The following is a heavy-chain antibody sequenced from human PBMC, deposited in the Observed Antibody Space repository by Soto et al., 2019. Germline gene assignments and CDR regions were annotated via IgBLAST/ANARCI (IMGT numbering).Heavy chain of an antibody. J-gene: IGHJ6*02. CDR1: GGSVSSGSYY. V-gene: IGHV4-61*01. Sequence: SETLSLTCTVSGGSVSSGSYYWSWIRQPPGKGLEWIGYIYYSGSTNYNPSLKSRVTISVDTSKNQFSLKLSSVTAADTAVYYWAREGSSSWTTYYYYGTDVWGQGNMVTVFS. CDR2: IYYSGST. D-gene: IGHD6-13*01. CDR3: AREGSSSWTTYYYYGTDV.